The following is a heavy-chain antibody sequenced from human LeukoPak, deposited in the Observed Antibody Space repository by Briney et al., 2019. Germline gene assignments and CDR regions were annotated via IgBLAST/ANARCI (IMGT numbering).Heavy chain of an antibody. D-gene: IGHD6-13*01. Sequence: SVKVSCKASGGTFSSYAISWVRQAPGQGLEWMGGIIPIFGTANYTQKFQGRVTITTDESTSTAYMELSSLRSEDTAVYYCARRMGSSWYPNWFDPWGQGTLVTVSS. CDR3: ARRMGSSWYPNWFDP. CDR2: IIPIFGTA. CDR1: GGTFSSYA. J-gene: IGHJ5*02. V-gene: IGHV1-69*05.